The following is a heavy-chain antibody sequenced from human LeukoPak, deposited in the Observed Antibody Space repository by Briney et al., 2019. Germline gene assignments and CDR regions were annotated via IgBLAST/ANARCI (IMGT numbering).Heavy chain of an antibody. CDR2: IYNSGTT. D-gene: IGHD3-16*01. Sequence: SETLSLTFTVSGGSISSGDYYWTWIRQHPGKGLEWIGYIYNSGTTYYNPSLESRVTISGDTSKNQFSLKLSSVTAADTAVYYCARTDGWSYGFHYWGQGTLVTVSS. CDR3: ARTDGWSYGFHY. CDR1: GGSISSGDYY. J-gene: IGHJ4*02. V-gene: IGHV4-31*03.